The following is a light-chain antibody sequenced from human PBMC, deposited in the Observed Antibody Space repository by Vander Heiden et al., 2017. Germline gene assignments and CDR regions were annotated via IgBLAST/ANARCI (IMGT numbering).Light chain of an antibody. CDR1: ALQKEY. CDR2: KDS. V-gene: IGLV3-25*03. Sequence: SYELTQPPSVSVSPAQTARITCSGDALQKEYAYWYQQKPGQAPVLVIYKDSERPSGIPERFSGSSSGTTVTLTISGVQAEDEADYYCQSADSSGTWVFGGGTKLTVL. CDR3: QSADSSGTWV. J-gene: IGLJ3*02.